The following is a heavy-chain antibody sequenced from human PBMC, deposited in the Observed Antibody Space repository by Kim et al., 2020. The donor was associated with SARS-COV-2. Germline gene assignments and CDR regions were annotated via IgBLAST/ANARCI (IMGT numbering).Heavy chain of an antibody. CDR3: ARRGEGDSNWFDP. CDR1: GYSFTSYW. CDR2: IDPSDSYT. Sequence: GESLKISCKGSGYSFTSYWISWVRQMPGKGLEWMGRIDPSDSYTNYSPSFQGHVTISADKSISTAYLQWSSLKASDTAMYYCARRGEGDSNWFDPWGQGTLVTVSS. D-gene: IGHD3-16*01. J-gene: IGHJ5*02. V-gene: IGHV5-10-1*01.